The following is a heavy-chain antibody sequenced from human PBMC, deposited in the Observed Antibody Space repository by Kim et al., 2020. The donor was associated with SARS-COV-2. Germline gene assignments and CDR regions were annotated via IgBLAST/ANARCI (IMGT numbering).Heavy chain of an antibody. D-gene: IGHD1-26*01. CDR3: AASVRGSSGHYAFDI. CDR1: GFTFTSSA. CDR2: IVVGSGNT. Sequence: SVKVSCKASGFTFTSSAMQWVRQARGQRLEWIGWIVVGSGNTNYAQKFQERVTITRDMSTSTAYMELSSLRSEDTAVYYCAASVRGSSGHYAFDIWGQGTMVTVSS. V-gene: IGHV1-58*02. J-gene: IGHJ3*02.